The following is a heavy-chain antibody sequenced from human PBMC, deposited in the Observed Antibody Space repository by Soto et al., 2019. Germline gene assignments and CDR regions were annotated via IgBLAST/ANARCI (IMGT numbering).Heavy chain of an antibody. Sequence: QVQLVQSGAEVKKPGSSVKVSCKASGGTFSSYAISWVRQAPGQGLEWMGGIIPIFGTANYAQKFQGRVTSTADESTSTAYMELSSLRSEDTAVYYCARSYCSGGSCYSNWFDPWGQGTLVTVSS. J-gene: IGHJ5*02. CDR2: IIPIFGTA. V-gene: IGHV1-69*12. CDR1: GGTFSSYA. D-gene: IGHD2-15*01. CDR3: ARSYCSGGSCYSNWFDP.